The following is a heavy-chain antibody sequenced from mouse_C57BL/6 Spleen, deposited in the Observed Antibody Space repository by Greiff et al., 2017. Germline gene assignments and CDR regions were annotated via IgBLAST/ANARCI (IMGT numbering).Heavy chain of an antibody. CDR2: IYPRSGNT. D-gene: IGHD2-5*01. J-gene: IGHJ2*01. Sequence: VQLQESGAELARPGASVKLSCKASGYTFTSYGISWVKQRTGQGLEWIGEIYPRSGNTYYNEKFKGKATLTADKSYSTAYMELRSQTSEDSAVYFCARAGSNLDDWGQGTTLTVSS. CDR3: ARAGSNLDD. CDR1: GYTFTSYG. V-gene: IGHV1-81*01.